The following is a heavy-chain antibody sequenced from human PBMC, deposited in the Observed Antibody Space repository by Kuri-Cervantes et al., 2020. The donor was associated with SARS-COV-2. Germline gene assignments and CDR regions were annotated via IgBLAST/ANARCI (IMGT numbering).Heavy chain of an antibody. Sequence: SVKVSCKASGYTFTSYGIRWVRQAPGQGLEWMGGIIPIFGTANYAQKFQGRVTITADESTSTAYMELSSLRSEDTAVYYCASSHYYGSGKSFDYWGQGTLVTVSS. CDR2: IIPIFGTA. D-gene: IGHD3-10*01. CDR1: GYTFTSYG. J-gene: IGHJ4*02. CDR3: ASSHYYGSGKSFDY. V-gene: IGHV1-69*13.